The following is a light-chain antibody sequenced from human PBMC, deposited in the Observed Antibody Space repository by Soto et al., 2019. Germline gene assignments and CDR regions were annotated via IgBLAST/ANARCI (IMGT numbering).Light chain of an antibody. Sequence: DIHMTPSPSTLSAYVVAIVTITCRASQSISSWLAWYQQKPGKAPKLLIYDASSLESGVPSRFSGSGSGTEFTLTISSLQPDDFATYYCQQYGTFGQGTRLEIK. J-gene: IGKJ5*01. CDR1: QSISSW. CDR3: QQYGT. V-gene: IGKV1-5*01. CDR2: DAS.